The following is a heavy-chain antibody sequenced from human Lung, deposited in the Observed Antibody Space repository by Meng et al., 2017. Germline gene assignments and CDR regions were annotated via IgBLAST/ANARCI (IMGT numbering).Heavy chain of an antibody. J-gene: IGHJ4*02. CDR1: GGSFSDYY. Sequence: QVPPQQRGAGLLKPSETLSLTGVVSGGSFSDYYWSWIRQPPGKGLEWIGEINHSGSTNYNPSLESRATISVDTSQNNLSLKLSSVTAADSAVYYCARGPTTMAHDFDYWGQGTLVTVSS. CDR3: ARGPTTMAHDFDY. CDR2: INHSGST. D-gene: IGHD4-11*01. V-gene: IGHV4-34*01.